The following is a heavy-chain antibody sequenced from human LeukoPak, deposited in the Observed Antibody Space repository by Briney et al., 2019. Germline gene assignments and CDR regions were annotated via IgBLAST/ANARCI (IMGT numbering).Heavy chain of an antibody. CDR2: ISAYNGNT. CDR1: GYTFTSYG. D-gene: IGHD1-26*01. CDR3: AWLFRASGSYYYDY. J-gene: IGHJ4*02. Sequence: ASVKVSCKASGYTFTSYGISWVRQAPGQGLEWMGWISAYNGNTNYAQKLQGRVTMTTDTSTSTAYMELRSLRSDDTAVYYCAWLFRASGSYYYDYWGQGTLVTVSS. V-gene: IGHV1-18*01.